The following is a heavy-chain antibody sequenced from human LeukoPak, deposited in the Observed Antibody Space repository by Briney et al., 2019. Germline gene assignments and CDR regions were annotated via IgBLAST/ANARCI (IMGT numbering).Heavy chain of an antibody. CDR2: IYYSGST. CDR3: ARPGVAVAYNDAFDI. D-gene: IGHD2-15*01. CDR1: GGSISSSSYY. J-gene: IGHJ3*02. V-gene: IGHV4-39*07. Sequence: PSETLSLTCTISGGSISSSSYYWGWIRQPPGKGLEWIGSIYYSGSTYYNPSLKSRVTISVDTSKNQFSLKLSSVTAADTAVYYCARPGVAVAYNDAFDIWGQGTMVTVSS.